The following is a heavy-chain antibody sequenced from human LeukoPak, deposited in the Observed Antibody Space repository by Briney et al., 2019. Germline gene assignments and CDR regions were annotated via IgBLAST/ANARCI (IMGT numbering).Heavy chain of an antibody. CDR1: GGSFSGYY. CDR3: ARISGGADYYFDY. V-gene: IGHV4-34*01. CDR2: INHSGST. Sequence: SETLSLTCAVYGGSFSGYYWSWIRQPPGKGLEWIGEINHSGSTNYNPSLKSRVTISVDTSKNQFSLKLSSVTAADTAVYYCARISGGADYYFDYWGQGTLVTVPS. J-gene: IGHJ4*02. D-gene: IGHD1-26*01.